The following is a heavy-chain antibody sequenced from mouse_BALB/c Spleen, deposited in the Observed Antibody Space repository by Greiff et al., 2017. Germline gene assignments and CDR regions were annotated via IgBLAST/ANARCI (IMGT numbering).Heavy chain of an antibody. CDR1: GFTFSSYA. J-gene: IGHJ4*01. CDR2: ISSGGST. Sequence: EVMLVESGGGLVKPGGSLKLSCAASGFTFSSYAMSWVRQTPEKRLEWVASISSGGSTYYPDSVKGRFTISRDNARNILYLQMSSLRSEDTAMYYCASYGYGYAMDYWGQGTSVTVSS. V-gene: IGHV5-6-5*01. CDR3: ASYGYGYAMDY. D-gene: IGHD1-2*01.